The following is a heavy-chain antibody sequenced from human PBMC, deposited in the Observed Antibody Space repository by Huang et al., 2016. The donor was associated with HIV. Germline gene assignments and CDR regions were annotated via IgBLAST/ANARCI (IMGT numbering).Heavy chain of an antibody. D-gene: IGHD2-21*02. J-gene: IGHJ3*02. V-gene: IGHV7-4-1*02. CDR1: GYTFTNYG. Sequence: QVQLVQSGSELKKPGASVKVSCKASGYTFTNYGVHWVRQAPGQGLGWMGLINTDTGKPRYAQGLTGRFVFSVDTSVNKAYLQSSSLKAADSAIYYCVRVRRVMDTYCVADCSTLEAFDIWGQGTVVTVSA. CDR3: VRVRRVMDTYCVADCSTLEAFDI. CDR2: INTDTGKP.